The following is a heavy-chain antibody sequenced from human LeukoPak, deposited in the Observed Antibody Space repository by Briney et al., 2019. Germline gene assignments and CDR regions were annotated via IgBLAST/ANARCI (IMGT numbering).Heavy chain of an antibody. D-gene: IGHD1-1*01. V-gene: IGHV3-23*01. J-gene: IGHJ3*02. Sequence: GGSLRLSCAASGFTFSSYGMSWVRQAPGKGLEWVSAISGSGGSTYYADSVKGRFTISRDNSKNTLYLQMNSLRAEHTAVYYCARGGLIQRHAFDIWGQGTMVTVSS. CDR3: ARGGLIQRHAFDI. CDR1: GFTFSSYG. CDR2: ISGSGGST.